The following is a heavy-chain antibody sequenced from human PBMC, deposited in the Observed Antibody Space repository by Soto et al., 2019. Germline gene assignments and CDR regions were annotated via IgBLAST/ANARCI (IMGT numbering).Heavy chain of an antibody. Sequence: QVQLVQSGAEVKKPGSSVKVSCKASGGTFSSYAISWVRQAPVQGLEWMGGIIPIFGTADYAQKFQGRVTITADEPTRTGNMELSSLRSEDTAVYYCASHYDSSGYYYRGLDYWGQGTLGTVSS. D-gene: IGHD3-22*01. J-gene: IGHJ4*02. V-gene: IGHV1-69*12. CDR1: GGTFSSYA. CDR3: ASHYDSSGYYYRGLDY. CDR2: IIPIFGTA.